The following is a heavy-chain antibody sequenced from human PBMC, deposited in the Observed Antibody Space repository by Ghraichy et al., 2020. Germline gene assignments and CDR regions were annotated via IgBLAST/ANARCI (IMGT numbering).Heavy chain of an antibody. CDR3: ARGYSPYYYDSSGPTVAWTLFDY. J-gene: IGHJ4*02. Sequence: ASVKVSCKASGYTFTSYGISWVRQAPGQGLEWMGWISAYNGNTNYAQKLQGRVTMTTDTSTSTAYMELRSLRSDDTAVYYCARGYSPYYYDSSGPTVAWTLFDYWGQGTLVNVTS. V-gene: IGHV1-18*01. CDR2: ISAYNGNT. D-gene: IGHD3-22*01. CDR1: GYTFTSYG.